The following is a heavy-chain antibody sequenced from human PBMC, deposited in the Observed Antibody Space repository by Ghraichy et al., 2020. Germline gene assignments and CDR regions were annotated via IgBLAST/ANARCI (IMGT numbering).Heavy chain of an antibody. J-gene: IGHJ3*02. CDR3: ARFCSSTSCYHASDT. D-gene: IGHD2-2*01. CDR1: GGSFSDYY. CDR2: INHGGST. Sequence: SETLSLTCAVYGGSFSDYYWCCIRQPPGKRLQWSGEINHGGSTNYNPSLKSRLTITVDTSKNQFSLRLSSVTAADTAVYYCARFCSSTSCYHASDTWDQGTMVIVSS. V-gene: IGHV4-34*01.